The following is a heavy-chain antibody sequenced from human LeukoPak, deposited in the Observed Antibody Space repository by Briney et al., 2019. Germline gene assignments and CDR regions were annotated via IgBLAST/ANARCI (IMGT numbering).Heavy chain of an antibody. CDR1: GGSISSYD. D-gene: IGHD3-10*01. J-gene: IGHJ4*02. CDR2: IYYSGST. Sequence: PSETLSLTCTVSGGSISSYDGSWIRQPPGKGREWVGYIYYSGSTNYNPSLKSRVTISVDTSKNQFSLKLSSVTAPDTAVYYCARGPYYGSGSQFDYWGQGTLVTVSS. V-gene: IGHV4-59*01. CDR3: ARGPYYGSGSQFDY.